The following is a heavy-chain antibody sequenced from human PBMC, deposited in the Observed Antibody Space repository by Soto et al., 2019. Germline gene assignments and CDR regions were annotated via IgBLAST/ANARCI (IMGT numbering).Heavy chain of an antibody. Sequence: SETLSLTCTVSGGSISSYYWGWIRQPPGKGLEWIGYIYYSGSTNYNPSLKSRVTISVDTSKNQFSLKLSSVTAADTAVYYCARDNGLLATYDSSGRLYYYYGMDVWGQGTTVT. D-gene: IGHD3-22*01. CDR3: ARDNGLLATYDSSGRLYYYYGMDV. CDR1: GGSISSYY. J-gene: IGHJ6*01. CDR2: IYYSGST. V-gene: IGHV4-59*01.